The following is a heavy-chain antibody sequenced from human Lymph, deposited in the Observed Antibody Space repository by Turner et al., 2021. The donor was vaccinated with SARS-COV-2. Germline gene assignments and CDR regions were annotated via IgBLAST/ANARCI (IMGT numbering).Heavy chain of an antibody. CDR1: GYTFPSYW. J-gene: IGHJ4*02. D-gene: IGHD3-3*01. CDR2: IYPGDSDT. CDR3: ARREWGGSLGHIDY. V-gene: IGHV5-51*01. Sequence: EVQLLQSGAEVNNPGYSLTLSCTVSGYTFPSYWIGWGRQMPGRGLEWMGIIYPGDSDTRYSPSVQGQVTISADKSISTDYLQWSSLKASDTAMYYCARREWGGSLGHIDYWGQGTLVTVSS.